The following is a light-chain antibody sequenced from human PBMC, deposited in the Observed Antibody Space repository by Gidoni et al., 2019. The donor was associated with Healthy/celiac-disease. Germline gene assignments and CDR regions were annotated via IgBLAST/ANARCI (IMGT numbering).Light chain of an antibody. V-gene: IGKV1-39*01. J-gene: IGKJ4*01. Sequence: DIQMTQSPSSLSASVGDRVTITCRASQSISSYLNWYQQKPGKAPKLLIYAASILQSGVPSRFSGSGSGTDFTLTISSLQPEDFATYYCQQSYSTPPTFGGGTKVEIK. CDR3: QQSYSTPPT. CDR1: QSISSY. CDR2: AAS.